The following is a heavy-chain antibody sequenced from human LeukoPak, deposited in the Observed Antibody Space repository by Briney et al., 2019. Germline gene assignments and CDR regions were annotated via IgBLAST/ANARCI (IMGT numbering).Heavy chain of an antibody. V-gene: IGHV4-61*02. J-gene: IGHJ4*02. Sequence: SQTLSLTCTVSGGSISSGSCYWSWIRQPAGKGLEWIGRIYTSGSTNYNPSLKSRVTISVDTSKNQFSLKLSSVTAADTAVYYCARAANDFWSGYHFDYWGQGTLVTVSS. D-gene: IGHD3-3*01. CDR3: ARAANDFWSGYHFDY. CDR1: GGSISSGSCY. CDR2: IYTSGST.